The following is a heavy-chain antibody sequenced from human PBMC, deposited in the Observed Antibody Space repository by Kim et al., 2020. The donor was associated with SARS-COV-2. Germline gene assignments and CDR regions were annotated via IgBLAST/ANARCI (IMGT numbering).Heavy chain of an antibody. Sequence: SETLSLTCAVSGGSISTNNWWSWGRQSPGKGLEWIGEIYHSGSTNYNPSLKSRVTMSVDKSKNEFFLELSSVTAADTGVYYCTREMGAGTYKGCDYWGQGTLLPVSS. V-gene: IGHV4-4*02. CDR1: GGSISTNNW. CDR3: TREMGAGTYKGCDY. CDR2: IYHSGST. D-gene: IGHD3-16*01. J-gene: IGHJ4*02.